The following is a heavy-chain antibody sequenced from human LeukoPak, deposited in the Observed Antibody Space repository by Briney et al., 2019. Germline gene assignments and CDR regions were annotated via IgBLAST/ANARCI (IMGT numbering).Heavy chain of an antibody. CDR2: IWYDGSNK. CDR3: AKGGGYYGSSGYSDY. CDR1: GFTFSSYG. Sequence: GGSLRLSCAASGFTFSSYGMHWVRQAPGKGLEWVAVIWYDGSNKYYADSVKGRFTISRDNSKNTLYLQMNSLRAEDTAVYYRAKGGGYYGSSGYSDYWGQGTLVTVSS. J-gene: IGHJ4*02. D-gene: IGHD3-22*01. V-gene: IGHV3-33*06.